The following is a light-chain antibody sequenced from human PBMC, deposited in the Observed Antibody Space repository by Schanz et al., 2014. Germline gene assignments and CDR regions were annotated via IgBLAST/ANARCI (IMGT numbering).Light chain of an antibody. V-gene: IGKV3-11*01. Sequence: DIVLTQSPATLSLSPGERATLSCRASQSVSSYLAWYQHIPGQAPRLLIYDASNRATGIPARFSGSGSGTDFTLTISSLEPEDFAVYYCQQYNNWWTFGQGTKVEIK. J-gene: IGKJ1*01. CDR1: QSVSSY. CDR3: QQYNNWWT. CDR2: DAS.